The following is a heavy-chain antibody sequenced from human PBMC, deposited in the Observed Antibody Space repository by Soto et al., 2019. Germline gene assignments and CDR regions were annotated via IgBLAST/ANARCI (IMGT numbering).Heavy chain of an antibody. CDR3: ARSGSDFVY. D-gene: IGHD5-12*01. Sequence: QVQLVQSGAEVKKPGSSVKVSCKASGGTFSSYTISWVRQAPGQGLEWMVRIIPILGIANYAQQFQGRVTITADKSTSTAYMELCRLRSEDLAVYYCARSGSDFVYWGQVTLVNVSS. J-gene: IGHJ4*02. CDR1: GGTFSSYT. V-gene: IGHV1-69*02. CDR2: IIPILGIA.